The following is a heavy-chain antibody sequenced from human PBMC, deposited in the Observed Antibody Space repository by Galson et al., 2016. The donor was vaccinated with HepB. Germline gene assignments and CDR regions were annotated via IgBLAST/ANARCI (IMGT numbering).Heavy chain of an antibody. CDR1: GYTFTTYN. CDR3: TRGDGFWAGWTY. J-gene: IGHJ4*02. D-gene: IGHD3/OR15-3a*01. Sequence: SVKVSCKASGYTFTTYNIHWVRLAPGQGLEWMGIINPSGGSPNYAQKFQGRVTLTSDTSTSTVYMPLGSLRSDDTAVYYCTRGDGFWAGWTYWGQGTLVTVSS. CDR2: INPSGGSP. V-gene: IGHV1-46*03.